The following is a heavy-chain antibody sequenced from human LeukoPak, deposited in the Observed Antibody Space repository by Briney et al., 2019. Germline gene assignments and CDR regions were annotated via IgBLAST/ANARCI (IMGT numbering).Heavy chain of an antibody. D-gene: IGHD5-18*01. V-gene: IGHV4-59*08. CDR3: ARFHTAFDY. CDR1: GGSISSYY. J-gene: IGHJ4*02. CDR2: IYYSGST. Sequence: SETLSLTCTVSGGSISSYYWSWIRQPPGKGLEWIGYIYYSGSTNYNPSLKSRVTISVGTSKNQFSLKLSSVTAADTAVYYCARFHTAFDYWGQGTLVTVSS.